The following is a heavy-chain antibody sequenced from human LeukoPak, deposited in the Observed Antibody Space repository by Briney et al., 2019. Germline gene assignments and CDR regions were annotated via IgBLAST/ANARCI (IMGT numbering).Heavy chain of an antibody. Sequence: GGSLRLSCAVSGFSFSSYGMNWVRQAPGKGLEWLSYLSNTNMIHYAESVKGRFTISRDNDKNSLYLQMDGLRAEDTAVYYCARRGDSPMIGDFWGQGTLVTVSS. J-gene: IGHJ4*02. CDR3: ARRGDSPMIGDF. CDR1: GFSFSSYG. V-gene: IGHV3-48*01. D-gene: IGHD2-21*01. CDR2: LSNTNMI.